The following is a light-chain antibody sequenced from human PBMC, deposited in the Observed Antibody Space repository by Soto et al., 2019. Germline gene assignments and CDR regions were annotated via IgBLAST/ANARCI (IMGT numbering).Light chain of an antibody. CDR1: SSDVDYYNY. Sequence: QSVLTQPRSVSGSPGQSVTISCTGTSSDVDYYNYVSWYQQHPGTAPKLMIYDVSMRPSGVPDRFSGSKSGNTASLTISGLQAEDEADYYCCSYAGSYTFYVFGTGTKVTVL. J-gene: IGLJ1*01. CDR2: DVS. CDR3: CSYAGSYTFYV. V-gene: IGLV2-11*01.